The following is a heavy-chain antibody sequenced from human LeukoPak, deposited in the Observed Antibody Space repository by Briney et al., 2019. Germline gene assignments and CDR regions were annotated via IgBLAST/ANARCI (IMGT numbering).Heavy chain of an antibody. Sequence: SETLSLTCTVSGGSISSYYWSWLRQPPGKGLEWIGYIYYSGSTNYNPSLKSRVTISVETSKNQFSLKLSSVTAADTAVYYCARGMEDIVVVVAATDPYYYYYYMDVWGKGTTVTVSS. J-gene: IGHJ6*03. CDR1: GGSISSYY. CDR3: ARGMEDIVVVVAATDPYYYYYYMDV. CDR2: IYYSGST. D-gene: IGHD2-15*01. V-gene: IGHV4-59*01.